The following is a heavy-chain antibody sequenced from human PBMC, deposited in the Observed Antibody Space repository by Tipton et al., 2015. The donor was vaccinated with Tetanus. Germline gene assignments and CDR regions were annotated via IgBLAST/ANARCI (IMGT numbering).Heavy chain of an antibody. V-gene: IGHV1-3*01. CDR1: GYTFTSYA. Sequence: QSGPEVKKPGASVKVSCKASGYTFTSYAMHWVRQAPGQRLEWMGWINAGNGNTKYSQKFQGRVTITRDTSASTAYMELSSLRSEDTAVYYCARVGATTGTFDYWGQGTLVTVSS. CDR2: INAGNGNT. J-gene: IGHJ4*02. D-gene: IGHD1-26*01. CDR3: ARVGATTGTFDY.